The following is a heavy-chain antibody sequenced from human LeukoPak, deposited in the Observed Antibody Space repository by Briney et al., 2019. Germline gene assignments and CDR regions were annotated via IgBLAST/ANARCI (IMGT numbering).Heavy chain of an antibody. CDR2: ISLTGRT. Sequence: SETLSLTCGVSGGSITSTNWWSWVRQPPGQGLEWIGEISLTGRTNYNPSLIGRVIMSLDESRNQLSLTLTSVTAADTAVYYCARPVGSGYDFWSGYYYPKNWYFDLWGRGTLVTVSS. V-gene: IGHV4-4*02. CDR3: ARPVGSGYDFWSGYYYPKNWYFDL. D-gene: IGHD3-3*01. CDR1: GGSITSTNW. J-gene: IGHJ2*01.